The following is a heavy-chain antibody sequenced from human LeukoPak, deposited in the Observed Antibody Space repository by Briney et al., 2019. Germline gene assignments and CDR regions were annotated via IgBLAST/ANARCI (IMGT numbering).Heavy chain of an antibody. D-gene: IGHD3-22*01. CDR1: GFTFSNYN. V-gene: IGHV3-21*01. Sequence: NPGGSLRLSCAVSGFTFSNYNLIWVRQAPGKGLEWVSSISSSSSYIYYADSVKGRFSISRDNAKNSLYLQMNSLRAEDTAVYYCARVPYYYDTTGDPKDWYFDLWGRGTLVTVSS. CDR3: ARVPYYYDTTGDPKDWYFDL. CDR2: ISSSSSYI. J-gene: IGHJ2*01.